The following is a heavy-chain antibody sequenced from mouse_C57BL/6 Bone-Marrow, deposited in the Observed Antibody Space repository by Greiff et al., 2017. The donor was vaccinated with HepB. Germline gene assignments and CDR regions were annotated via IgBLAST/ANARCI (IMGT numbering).Heavy chain of an antibody. CDR2: IYPGDGDT. D-gene: IGHD1-1*01. CDR1: GYAFSSSW. Sequence: VQLQESGPELVKPGASVKISCKASGYAFSSSWMNWVKQRPGKGLEWIGRIYPGDGDTNYNGKFKGKATLTADKSSSTAYMQLSSLTSEDSAVYFCARLYYGSSYLDYWGQGTTLTVSS. V-gene: IGHV1-82*01. CDR3: ARLYYGSSYLDY. J-gene: IGHJ2*01.